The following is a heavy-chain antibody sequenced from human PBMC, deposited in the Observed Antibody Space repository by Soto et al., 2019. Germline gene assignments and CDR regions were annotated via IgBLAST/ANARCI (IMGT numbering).Heavy chain of an antibody. CDR1: GDTFSSYT. CDR3: ARIGYCSSTSCSDP. J-gene: IGHJ5*02. V-gene: IGHV1-69*02. Sequence: EASVKVSCKASGDTFSSYTISWVRQAPGQGLEWMGRIIPILGIANYAQKFQGRVTITADKSTSTAYMELSSLRSEDTAVYYCARIGYCSSTSCSDPWGQGTLVTVSS. D-gene: IGHD2-2*01. CDR2: IIPILGIA.